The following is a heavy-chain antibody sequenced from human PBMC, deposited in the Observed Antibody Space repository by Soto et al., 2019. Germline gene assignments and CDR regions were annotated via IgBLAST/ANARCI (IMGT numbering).Heavy chain of an antibody. J-gene: IGHJ4*02. CDR3: ARGFRNFDY. V-gene: IGHV3-7*01. CDR1: KFTFSSSW. CDR2: IKQDGSEK. Sequence: EVQLVESGGGLVQPGGSLRLSCAASKFTFSSSWMTWVRQAPGKGLEWVANIKQDGSEKYYVDSVKGRFTISRDNGKNSLYLQMNSLRAEDTAVYYCARGFRNFDYWGQGALVTVSS.